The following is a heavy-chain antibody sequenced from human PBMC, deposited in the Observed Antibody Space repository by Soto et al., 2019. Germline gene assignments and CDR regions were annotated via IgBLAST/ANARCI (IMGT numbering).Heavy chain of an antibody. CDR2: IFSTGST. V-gene: IGHV3-53*02. J-gene: IGHJ4*02. CDR1: GFTVSSNY. Sequence: EVQLVETGGGLIQPGGSLRLSCAASGFTVSSNYMSWVRQAPGKGLEWVSVIFSTGSTYYADSVKGRFTISRDNSKNTRYLQMNSLTAEDTAVYYCASNEYGSSSTPFYYWGQGTLVTVSS. CDR3: ASNEYGSSSTPFYY. D-gene: IGHD6-6*01.